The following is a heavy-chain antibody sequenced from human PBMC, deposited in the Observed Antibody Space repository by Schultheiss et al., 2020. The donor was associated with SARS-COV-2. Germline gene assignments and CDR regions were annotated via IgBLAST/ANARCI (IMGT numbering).Heavy chain of an antibody. V-gene: IGHV4-31*03. CDR2: IYYSGST. CDR3: ARNPYYYDSSGYQPKYYFDY. CDR1: GGSISSGGYY. Sequence: SETLSLTCTVSGGSISSGGYYWSWIRQHPGKGLEWIGYIYYSGSTYYNPSLKSRVTISVDTSKNQFSLKLNSVTAADTAVYYCARNPYYYDSSGYQPKYYFDYWGQGTLVTVSS. D-gene: IGHD3-22*01. J-gene: IGHJ4*02.